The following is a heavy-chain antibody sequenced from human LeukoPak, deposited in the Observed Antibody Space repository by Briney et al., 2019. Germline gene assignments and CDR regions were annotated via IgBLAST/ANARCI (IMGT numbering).Heavy chain of an antibody. D-gene: IGHD6-13*01. CDR2: IFYSGST. V-gene: IGHV4-59*12. CDR3: TRGIADPYSFDS. J-gene: IGHJ4*02. Sequence: SETLSLTCTVSGDSINNYYWSWIRHPPGEGLEWIGYIFYSGSTDYNTCLTRRATFPVHTSKNQSSRNCTSVTAAPTAGHSFTRGIADPYSFDSWGRGTVVSVSS. CDR1: GDSINNYY.